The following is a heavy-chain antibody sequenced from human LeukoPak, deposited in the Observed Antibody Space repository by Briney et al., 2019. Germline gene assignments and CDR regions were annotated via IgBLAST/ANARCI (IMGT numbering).Heavy chain of an antibody. CDR1: GYSISSGYY. D-gene: IGHD2-21*01. CDR3: ARRAYCGGDCYSPFDY. Sequence: SXXLSLTCAVSGYSISSGYYWGWIRPPPGKGLEWIGSIYHSGSTYYNPSLKSRVTISVDTSKNQFSLKLSSVTAADTAVYYCARRAYCGGDCYSPFDYWGQGTLVTVSS. CDR2: IYHSGST. J-gene: IGHJ4*02. V-gene: IGHV4-38-2*01.